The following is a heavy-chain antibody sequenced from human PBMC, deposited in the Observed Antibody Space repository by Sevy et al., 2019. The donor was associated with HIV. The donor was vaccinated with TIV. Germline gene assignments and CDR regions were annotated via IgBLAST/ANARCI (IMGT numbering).Heavy chain of an antibody. J-gene: IGHJ6*02. D-gene: IGHD1-26*01. CDR3: ARGGGFSDEGMDV. CDR2: IYYSGST. V-gene: IGHV4-59*01. Sequence: SEILSLTCTVSAGSISPYYWNWIRQPPGKGLEWIGYIYYSGSTNYNPSLRSRVTISVDTSKTQFSLKLSSVTAADTAVYFCARGGGFSDEGMDVWGQGTTVTVSS. CDR1: AGSISPYY.